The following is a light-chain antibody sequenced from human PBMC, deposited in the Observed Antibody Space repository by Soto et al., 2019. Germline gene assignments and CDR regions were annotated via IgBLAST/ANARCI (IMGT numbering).Light chain of an antibody. J-gene: IGKJ5*01. V-gene: IGKV1-39*01. Sequence: DIQMTHSPFSLSASVFYIVTITFRSSQSISRDLNLYQQKPGKAPNLLIYAASTLESGVPSRFSGSGSGTDFTLTISSLQPEDFATYYCQKSYSTSINFGQGTRLEIK. CDR2: AAS. CDR3: QKSYSTSIN. CDR1: QSISRD.